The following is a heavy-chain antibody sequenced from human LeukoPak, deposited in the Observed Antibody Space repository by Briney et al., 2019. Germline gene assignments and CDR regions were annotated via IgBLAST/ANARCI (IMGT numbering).Heavy chain of an antibody. V-gene: IGHV4-31*03. CDR3: AKWGPTGYFDC. D-gene: IGHD3-16*01. CDR1: GGSISSGGYY. J-gene: IGHJ4*02. Sequence: PSETLSLTCTVSGGSISSGGYYWSWIRQHPGKGLEWIGYIYYSGSTYYNPSLKSRVTISVDTSKNQFSLKLSSVTAADTAIYYCAKWGPTGYFDCWGQGSLVTVSS. CDR2: IYYSGST.